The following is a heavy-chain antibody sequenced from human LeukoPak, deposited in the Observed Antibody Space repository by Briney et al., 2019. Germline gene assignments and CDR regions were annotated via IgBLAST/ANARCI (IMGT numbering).Heavy chain of an antibody. J-gene: IGHJ5*02. D-gene: IGHD5-24*01. CDR1: GYTFTSYD. CDR3: ATVDGPREGWFDP. Sequence: ASVKVPCKASGYTFTSYDINWVRQATGQGLEWMGWMNPNSGNTGYAQKFQGRVTMTEDTSTDTAYMELSSLRSEDTAVYYCATVDGPREGWFDPWGQGTLVTVSS. CDR2: MNPNSGNT. V-gene: IGHV1-8*01.